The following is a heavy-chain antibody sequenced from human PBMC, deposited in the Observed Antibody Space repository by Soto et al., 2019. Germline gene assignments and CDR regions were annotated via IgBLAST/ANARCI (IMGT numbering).Heavy chain of an antibody. D-gene: IGHD3-10*01. J-gene: IGHJ3*02. CDR2: IKQDGSEK. V-gene: IGHV3-7*01. Sequence: GGSLRLSCAASGFTFSSYWMSWVRQAPGKGLEWVANIKQDGSEKYYVDSVKGRFTISKDNAKNSPYLHMNSLRAEDTAVSYCARDLQGYYGSGSNLGSDAFDIWGQGTMVTVSS. CDR1: GFTFSSYW. CDR3: ARDLQGYYGSGSNLGSDAFDI.